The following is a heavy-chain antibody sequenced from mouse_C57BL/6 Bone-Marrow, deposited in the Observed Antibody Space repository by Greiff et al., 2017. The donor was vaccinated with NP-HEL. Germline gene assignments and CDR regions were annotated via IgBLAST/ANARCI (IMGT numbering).Heavy chain of an antibody. CDR1: GYTFTDYY. J-gene: IGHJ4*01. CDR2: INPNNGGT. D-gene: IGHD2-5*01. Sequence: EVQLQQSGPELVKPGASVKISCKASGYTFTDYYMNWVKQSHGKSLEWIGDINPNNGGTSYNQKFKGKATLTVDKSSSTAYMELRSLTSEDSAVYYCARKPYYSNYYAMDYWGQGTSVTVSS. CDR3: ARKPYYSNYYAMDY. V-gene: IGHV1-26*01.